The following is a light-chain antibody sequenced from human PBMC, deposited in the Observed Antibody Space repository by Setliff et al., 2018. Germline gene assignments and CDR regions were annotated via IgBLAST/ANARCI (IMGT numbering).Light chain of an antibody. Sequence: QSALTQPASVSGSPGQSITISCTGTSSDVGYYNYVSWYQQHPGKAPKLMIYEVSNRPSGVSNRLSGSKSGNTASLTIFGLQAEDEDDYYCSSYTSSSTRVFGTGTKVTVL. V-gene: IGLV2-14*01. J-gene: IGLJ1*01. CDR3: SSYTSSSTRV. CDR2: EVS. CDR1: SSDVGYYNY.